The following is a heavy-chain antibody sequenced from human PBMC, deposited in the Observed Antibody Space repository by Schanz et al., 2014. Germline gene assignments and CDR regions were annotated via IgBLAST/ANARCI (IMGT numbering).Heavy chain of an antibody. CDR2: MSWNAGSL. D-gene: IGHD2-2*01. V-gene: IGHV3-9*01. CDR3: ARDTAQSCIGPSCFECFQH. Sequence: EVQLVESGGGLVQPGRSLRLSCVASGFRFDDYAMHWVRQAPGKGLEWVSGMSWNAGSLGYGDSVKGRFTISRDNAKNSLYLQMNSLRAEDTALYYCARDTAQSCIGPSCFECFQHWGQGAPVTVSS. CDR1: GFRFDDYA. J-gene: IGHJ1*01.